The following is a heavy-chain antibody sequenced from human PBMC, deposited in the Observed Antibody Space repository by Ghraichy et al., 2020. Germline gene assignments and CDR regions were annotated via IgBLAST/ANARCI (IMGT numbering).Heavy chain of an antibody. J-gene: IGHJ4*02. CDR2: TYYRSKWYN. Sequence: SETLSLTCAISGDSVSSNSAAWNWIRQSPSRGLEWLGRTYYRSKWYNDYAVSVKSRITINPDTSKNQFSLQLNSVTPEDTAVYYCASTRVYSSSFWCFDYWGQGTLVTVSS. CDR1: GDSVSSNSAA. CDR3: ASTRVYSSSFWCFDY. D-gene: IGHD6-6*01. V-gene: IGHV6-1*01.